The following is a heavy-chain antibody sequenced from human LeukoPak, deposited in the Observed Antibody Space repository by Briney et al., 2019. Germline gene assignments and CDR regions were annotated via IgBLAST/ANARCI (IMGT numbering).Heavy chain of an antibody. CDR2: IYYSGST. D-gene: IGHD6-19*01. CDR1: GGSISSGDYY. V-gene: IGHV4-30-4*02. J-gene: IGHJ4*02. Sequence: SETLSLTCTVSGGSISSGDYYWSWIRQPPGKGLEWIGYIYYSGSTYYNPSLKSRVTISVDTSKSQFSLKLSSVTAADTAVYYCARDLRSGPRDWGQGTLVTVSS. CDR3: ARDLRSGPRD.